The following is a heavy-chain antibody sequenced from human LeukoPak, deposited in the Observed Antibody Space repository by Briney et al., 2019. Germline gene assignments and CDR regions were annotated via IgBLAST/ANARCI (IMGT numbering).Heavy chain of an antibody. Sequence: SVKVSCKASGFTFTSSAMQWVRQARGQRLEWIGWIVVGSGNTNYAQKFQERVTITRDMSTSTAYMELSSLRSEDTAVYYCAADLLAGSSAEGYWGQGTLVTVSS. J-gene: IGHJ4*02. V-gene: IGHV1-58*02. CDR1: GFTFTSSA. CDR2: IVVGSGNT. CDR3: AADLLAGSSAEGY. D-gene: IGHD3-10*01.